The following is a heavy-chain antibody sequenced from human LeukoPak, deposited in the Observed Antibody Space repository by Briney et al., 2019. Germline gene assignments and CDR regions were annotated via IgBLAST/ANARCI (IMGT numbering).Heavy chain of an antibody. Sequence: ASVKVSCKVSGYTLTELSMHWVRQAPGKGLEWRGGFDPENGETIYAQKFKGRVTMTEHTSTHTAYMELSSLRSDDTAVYYCARATTVSRGYYYYYMDVWGKGTTVTVSS. V-gene: IGHV1-24*01. D-gene: IGHD4-17*01. CDR3: ARATTVSRGYYYYYMDV. CDR1: GYTLTELS. CDR2: FDPENGET. J-gene: IGHJ6*03.